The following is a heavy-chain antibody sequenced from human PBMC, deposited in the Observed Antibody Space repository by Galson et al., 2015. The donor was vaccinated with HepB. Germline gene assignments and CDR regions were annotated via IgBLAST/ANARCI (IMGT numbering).Heavy chain of an antibody. D-gene: IGHD2-21*02. J-gene: IGHJ4*02. V-gene: IGHV4-59*08. CDR3: ARGDSTWPYYFDY. CDR2: IYDSGST. Sequence: ETLSLTCTVSGGSISSYFWTWIRQPPGKGLEWIGYIYDSGSTDFNPSLKSRVTISVDTSKNQFSLNLTSVTAADTAVYYCARGDSTWPYYFDYWGQGTLVTVSS. CDR1: GGSISSYF.